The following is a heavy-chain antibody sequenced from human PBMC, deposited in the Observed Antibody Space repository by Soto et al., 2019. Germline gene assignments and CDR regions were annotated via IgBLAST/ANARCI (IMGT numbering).Heavy chain of an antibody. Sequence: QVQLEQSGAEGKKPGSSVKVSCKSSGGSFSTYAIGWVRQAPGQGLEWMGQIIPSFGTPNYAQKFQGRVTITADESTNTAYMELISLRFEDTAIYYCARDALGFEYWGQGT. V-gene: IGHV1-69*01. CDR3: ARDALGFEY. J-gene: IGHJ4*02. CDR2: IIPSFGTP. CDR1: GGSFSTYA.